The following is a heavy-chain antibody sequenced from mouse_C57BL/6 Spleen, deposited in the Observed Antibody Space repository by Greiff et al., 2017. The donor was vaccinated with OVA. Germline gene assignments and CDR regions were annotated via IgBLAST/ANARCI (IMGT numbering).Heavy chain of an antibody. Sequence: QVQLQQSGPELVKPGASVKISCKASGYAFSSSWMNWVKQRPGKGLEWIGRIYPGDGDTNYNGKFKGKATLTADKSSSTAYMQLSSLTSEDSAVYFCARSDYYGRGFAYWGQGTLVTVSA. J-gene: IGHJ3*01. V-gene: IGHV1-82*01. D-gene: IGHD1-1*01. CDR1: GYAFSSSW. CDR2: IYPGDGDT. CDR3: ARSDYYGRGFAY.